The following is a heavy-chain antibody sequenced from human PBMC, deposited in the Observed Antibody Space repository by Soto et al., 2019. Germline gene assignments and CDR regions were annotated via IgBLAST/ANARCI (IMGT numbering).Heavy chain of an antibody. CDR2: ISYSGST. CDR1: GGTINSYY. J-gene: IGHJ4*02. Sequence: PQARSVRYTVSGGTINSYYWTWIRQPPGKGLEWIGYISYSGSTSYNPSLKSRITISVDTSKNQFSLKLRSVTAADTAVYYCARVGGSLTTGFAYRAQGTPVTGS. CDR3: ARVGGSLTTGFAY. D-gene: IGHD1-1*01. V-gene: IGHV4-59*01.